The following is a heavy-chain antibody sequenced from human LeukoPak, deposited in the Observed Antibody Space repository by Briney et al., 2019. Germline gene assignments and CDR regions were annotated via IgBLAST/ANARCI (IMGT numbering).Heavy chain of an antibody. J-gene: IGHJ4*02. CDR3: VKSYFDSSGFSLNFDF. D-gene: IGHD3-22*01. CDR2: ISWNSDNI. V-gene: IGHV3-9*01. CDR1: GFKFDDFA. Sequence: PGGSLRLSCAASGFKFDDFAMHWVRQAPGKGLEWVSSISWNSDNIEYADSVKGRFTISRDNAKNSLSLQMKSLGPEDTALYYCVKSYFDSSGFSLNFDFWGQGTMVTVSS.